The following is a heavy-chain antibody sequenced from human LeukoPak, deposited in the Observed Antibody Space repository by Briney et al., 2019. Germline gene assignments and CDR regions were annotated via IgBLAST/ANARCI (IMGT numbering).Heavy chain of an antibody. D-gene: IGHD3-22*01. Sequence: ASVKVSCKASGYAFVSYDINWVRQATGQGLEWMGWMNPNNGKTGYVQKFQGRISMTRDTSIDTAYMELSSLRSEDTAVYYCARRRGYFDSGGYFVYWGQGTLVTVSS. J-gene: IGHJ4*02. CDR3: ARRRGYFDSGGYFVY. CDR2: MNPNNGKT. V-gene: IGHV1-8*01. CDR1: GYAFVSYD.